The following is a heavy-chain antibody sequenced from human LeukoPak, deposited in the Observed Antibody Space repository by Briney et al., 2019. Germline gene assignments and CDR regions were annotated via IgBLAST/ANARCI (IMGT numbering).Heavy chain of an antibody. Sequence: PSETLSLTCTVSGGSISSYYWNWIRQPPGKRLEWIVYIYYSGSTNYNPSLKSRVTISVDTSKNQFSLKLSSVTAADTAVYYCARDGGAYSPIDYWGQGTLVTVSS. J-gene: IGHJ4*02. CDR2: IYYSGST. D-gene: IGHD5-18*01. V-gene: IGHV4-59*01. CDR3: ARDGGAYSPIDY. CDR1: GGSISSYY.